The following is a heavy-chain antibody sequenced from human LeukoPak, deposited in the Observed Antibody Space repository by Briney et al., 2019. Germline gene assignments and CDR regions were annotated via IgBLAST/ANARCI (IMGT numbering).Heavy chain of an antibody. Sequence: GGSLRLSCAASGFTFSSYEMNWVRQAPGKGLEWVSYISSSGSTIYYADSVKGRFTISRDNAKNSLYLQVNSLRAEDTAVYYCARSRYSGYDSISDYYYYMDVWGKGTTVTISS. V-gene: IGHV3-48*03. J-gene: IGHJ6*03. CDR1: GFTFSSYE. CDR3: ARSRYSGYDSISDYYYYMDV. D-gene: IGHD5-12*01. CDR2: ISSSGSTI.